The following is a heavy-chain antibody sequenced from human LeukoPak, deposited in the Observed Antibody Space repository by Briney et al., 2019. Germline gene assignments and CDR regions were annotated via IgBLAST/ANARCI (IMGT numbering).Heavy chain of an antibody. CDR1: GFTFSSYS. CDR2: KSYDGSNK. D-gene: IGHD6-13*01. V-gene: IGHV3-30*05. CDR3: ARDGSSSWYYFDY. Sequence: PGGSLRLSCAASGFTFSSYSMNWVRQAPGKGLEWVAVKSYDGSNKYYADSVKGRFTISRDNSKNTLYLQMNSLRAEDTAVCYCARDGSSSWYYFDYWGQGTLVTVSS. J-gene: IGHJ4*02.